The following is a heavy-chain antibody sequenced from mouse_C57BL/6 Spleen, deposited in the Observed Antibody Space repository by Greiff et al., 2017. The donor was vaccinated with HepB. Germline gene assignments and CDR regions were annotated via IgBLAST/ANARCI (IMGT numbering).Heavy chain of an antibody. CDR3: TVLFDY. V-gene: IGHV6-3*01. J-gene: IGHJ2*01. D-gene: IGHD1-1*01. CDR2: IRLKSDNYAT. Sequence: EVKVEESGGGLVQPGGSMKLSCVASGFTFSNYWMNWVRQSPEKGLEWVAQIRLKSDNYATHYAESVKGRFTISRDDYKSSVYLQMNNLRAEDTGIYYCTVLFDYWGQGTTLTVSS. CDR1: GFTFSNYW.